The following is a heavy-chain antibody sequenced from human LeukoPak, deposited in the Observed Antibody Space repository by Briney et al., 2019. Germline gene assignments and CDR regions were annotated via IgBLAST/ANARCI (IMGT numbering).Heavy chain of an antibody. V-gene: IGHV6-1*01. J-gene: IGHJ4*02. CDR2: TYYRSKWYN. CDR1: GDSVSSNSAA. D-gene: IGHD6-13*01. CDR3: AREKLSSSWYVRAGDFDY. Sequence: SQTLSLTCAISGDSVSSNSAAWNWIRQSPSRGLEWLGRTYYRSKWYNDYAVSVKSRITINPDTSKNQFSLQLNSVTPEDTAVYYCAREKLSSSWYVRAGDFDYWGQGTLVTVSS.